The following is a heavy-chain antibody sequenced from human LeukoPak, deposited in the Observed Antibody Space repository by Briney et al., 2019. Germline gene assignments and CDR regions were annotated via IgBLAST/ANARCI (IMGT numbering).Heavy chain of an antibody. CDR2: IKPYSGGT. Sequence: GASVKVSCKASGYTFTGYYMHWVRQAPGQGLEWMGWIKPYSGGTNYAQKFQGRVTMTRDTSISTAYMELSRLRSDDTAVYYCASPTNYYYYYGMDVWGQGTTVTVSS. CDR3: ASPTNYYYYYGMDV. J-gene: IGHJ6*02. CDR1: GYTFTGYY. D-gene: IGHD4-11*01. V-gene: IGHV1-2*02.